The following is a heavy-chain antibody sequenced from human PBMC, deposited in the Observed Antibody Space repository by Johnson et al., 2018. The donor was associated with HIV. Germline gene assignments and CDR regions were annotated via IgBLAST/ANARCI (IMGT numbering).Heavy chain of an antibody. CDR1: GFTFSSYG. CDR2: IWYDGSNK. D-gene: IGHD6-19*01. Sequence: QVQLVESGGGVVQPGRSLRLSCAASGFTFSSYGMHWVRQAPGKGLEWVAVIWYDGSNKYYADSVKGRFTISRDNSKNTLYLQMNSLRAEDTAVYYCAREGPGYSSGWYAFDIWGQGTMVTVSS. V-gene: IGHV3-33*08. J-gene: IGHJ3*02. CDR3: AREGPGYSSGWYAFDI.